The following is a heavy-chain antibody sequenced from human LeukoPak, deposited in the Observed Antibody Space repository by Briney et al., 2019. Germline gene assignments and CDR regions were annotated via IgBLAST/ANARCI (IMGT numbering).Heavy chain of an antibody. CDR1: GYRFTIYW. CDR2: IYPGDSDI. Sequence: GESLKISCKGSGYRFTIYWIGWVRQMPGRGLEWIGIIYPGDSDIRYSPSFQGQVNISADKSISTAYLQWSSLKASDTAMYYCVRRTTGVYYFDYWGQGTLVTVSS. D-gene: IGHD1-1*01. J-gene: IGHJ4*02. CDR3: VRRTTGVYYFDY. V-gene: IGHV5-51*01.